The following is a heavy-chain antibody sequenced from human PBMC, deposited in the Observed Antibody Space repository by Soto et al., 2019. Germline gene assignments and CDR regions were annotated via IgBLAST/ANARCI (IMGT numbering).Heavy chain of an antibody. CDR1: RFTFSDQY. CDR2: IGNKANSYTT. V-gene: IGHV3-72*01. CDR3: TRGYSSVHIYAFDV. D-gene: IGHD2-15*01. J-gene: IGHJ3*01. Sequence: EVQMVESGGGLVQPGGSLRLSCAASRFTFSDQYIDWVRQAPGKGLEWVGRIGNKANSYTTEYAASVKRRFTISRDDSKNSVSLQMNSLKTEDTAVYHCTRGYSSVHIYAFDVWGQGTMVTVSS.